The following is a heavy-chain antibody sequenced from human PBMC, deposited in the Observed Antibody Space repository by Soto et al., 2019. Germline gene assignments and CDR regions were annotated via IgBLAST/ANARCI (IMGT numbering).Heavy chain of an antibody. CDR1: GYSISSSNW. D-gene: IGHD4-17*01. J-gene: IGHJ3*02. CDR3: ARKNGVLDAFDI. CDR2: IYYSGST. V-gene: IGHV4-28*01. Sequence: PSETLSLTCGVSGYSISSSNWWGWIRQPPGKGLEWIGYIYYSGSTYYNPSLKSRVTMSVDTSKNQFSLKLSSVTAVDTAVYYCARKNGVLDAFDIWGQGTMVTVSS.